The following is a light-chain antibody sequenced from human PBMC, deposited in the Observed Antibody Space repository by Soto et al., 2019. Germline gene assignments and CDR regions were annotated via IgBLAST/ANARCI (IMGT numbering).Light chain of an antibody. CDR3: QQFYSLPLT. J-gene: IGKJ3*01. CDR1: QSVLYNSNNKNH. V-gene: IGKV4-1*01. Sequence: DIVMTQSPDSLAVSLGERATINCKSSQSVLYNSNNKNHLAWYQQKPGQPPKLLIYWASTRESGVPDRFSGSGSGTDSTLTISSLQAEDVAVYYCQQFYSLPLTFGPGNKVDI. CDR2: WAS.